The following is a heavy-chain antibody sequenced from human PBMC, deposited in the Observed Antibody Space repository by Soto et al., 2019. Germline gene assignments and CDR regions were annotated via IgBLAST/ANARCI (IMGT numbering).Heavy chain of an antibody. V-gene: IGHV3-15*01. CDR2: IKSKTDGGTT. CDR1: GFTFSNAW. J-gene: IGHJ6*02. D-gene: IGHD6-19*01. CDR3: ARDGSRSVAVAGTADRNYYYYGMDV. Sequence: PGGSLRLSCAASGFTFSNAWMSWVRQAPGKGLEWVGRIKSKTDGGTTDYAAPVKGRFTISRDDSKNTLYLQMNSLRAEDTAVYYCARDGSRSVAVAGTADRNYYYYGMDVWGQGTTVTVSS.